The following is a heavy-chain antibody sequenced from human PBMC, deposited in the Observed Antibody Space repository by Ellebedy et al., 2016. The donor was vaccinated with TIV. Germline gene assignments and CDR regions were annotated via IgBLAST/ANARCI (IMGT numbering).Heavy chain of an antibody. Sequence: GESLKISCTASGFTFSSYSMTWVRQAPGKGLEWISYISSGISIYYADSVKGRFTISRDNAKNSLYLQMSSLRAEDTAVYYCGRDPAGRTWGAFDLWGQGTMATVSS. D-gene: IGHD1-26*01. V-gene: IGHV3-48*04. CDR2: ISSGISI. CDR3: GRDPAGRTWGAFDL. CDR1: GFTFSSYS. J-gene: IGHJ3*01.